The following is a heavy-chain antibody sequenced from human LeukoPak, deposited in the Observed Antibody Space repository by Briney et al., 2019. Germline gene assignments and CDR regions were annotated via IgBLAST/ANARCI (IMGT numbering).Heavy chain of an antibody. J-gene: IGHJ4*02. Sequence: PGGSLRLSCAVSGFTFSSYWMSWVRQAPGKGLEWVANMKPDGSEKYYVDSVKGRFTISRDNSKNSLYLQMNSLRVEDTAVYYCARDPRQSHLVYTTGDYWGQGTLVTVSS. V-gene: IGHV3-7*01. CDR1: GFTFSSYW. D-gene: IGHD2-2*02. CDR3: ARDPRQSHLVYTTGDY. CDR2: MKPDGSEK.